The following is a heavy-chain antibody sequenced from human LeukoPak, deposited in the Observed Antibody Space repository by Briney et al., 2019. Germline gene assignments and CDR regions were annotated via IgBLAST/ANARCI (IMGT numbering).Heavy chain of an antibody. CDR1: GGSISSGSYY. Sequence: SETLSLTCTVSGGSISSGSYYWSWIRQPAGKGLEWIGRIYTSGSTNYNPSLKSRVTISVDTSKNQFSLKLSSVTAADTAVYYCARRTDTGYDFDYWGQGTLVTVSS. CDR2: IYTSGST. J-gene: IGHJ4*02. CDR3: ARRTDTGYDFDY. D-gene: IGHD5-12*01. V-gene: IGHV4-61*02.